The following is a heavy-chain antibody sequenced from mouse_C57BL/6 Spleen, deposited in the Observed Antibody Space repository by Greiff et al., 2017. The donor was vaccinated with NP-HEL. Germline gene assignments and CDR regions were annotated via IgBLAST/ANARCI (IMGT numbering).Heavy chain of an antibody. D-gene: IGHD2-5*01. CDR1: GFTFSSYA. CDR3: TREENYSNLYYFDY. CDR2: ISSGGDYI. J-gene: IGHJ2*01. Sequence: DVMLVESGEGLVKPGGSLKLSCAASGFTFSSYAMSWVRQTPEKRLEWVAYISSGGDYIYYADTVKGRFTISRDNARNTLYLQMSSLKSEDTAMYYCTREENYSNLYYFDYWGQGTTLTVSS. V-gene: IGHV5-9-1*02.